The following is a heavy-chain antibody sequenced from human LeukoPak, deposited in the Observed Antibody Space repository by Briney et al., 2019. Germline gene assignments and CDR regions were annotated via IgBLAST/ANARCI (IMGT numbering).Heavy chain of an antibody. CDR2: IRSSGSTI. Sequence: TGGSLRLSCAASGFTFSSHEMNWVRQAPGKGLEWVSYIRSSGSTIHYADSVKGRFTISRDNAKNSLYLQMNSLRAEDTAVYYCARSGPYSSGWSYFDYWGQGTLVTVSS. CDR3: ARSGPYSSGWSYFDY. J-gene: IGHJ4*02. V-gene: IGHV3-48*03. CDR1: GFTFSSHE. D-gene: IGHD6-19*01.